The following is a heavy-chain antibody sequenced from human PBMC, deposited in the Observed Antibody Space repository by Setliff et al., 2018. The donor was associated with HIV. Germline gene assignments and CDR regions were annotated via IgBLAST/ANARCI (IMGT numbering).Heavy chain of an antibody. CDR3: ARGRGITLIAEFDY. CDR2: ISGSGSDI. V-gene: IGHV3-11*06. Sequence: PGGSLRLSCAASGFTFSDYYMTWIRQVPGKGLECLSYISGSGSDINYEDSVKGRFTISRDNAKNSLYLQMNSLRAEDTAVYYCARGRGITLIAEFDYWGQGTVVTVSS. D-gene: IGHD3-22*01. J-gene: IGHJ4*02. CDR1: GFTFSDYY.